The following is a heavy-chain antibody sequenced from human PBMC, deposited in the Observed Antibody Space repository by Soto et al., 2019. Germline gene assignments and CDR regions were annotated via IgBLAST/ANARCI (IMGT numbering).Heavy chain of an antibody. V-gene: IGHV3-30*18. D-gene: IGHD3-3*01. CDR2: ISYDGSNK. CDR3: AKDGSFGILEWLPANL. Sequence: GGSLRLSCAASGFTFSSYGMHWVRQAPGKGLEWVAVISYDGSNKYYADSVKGRFTISRDNSKNTLYLQMNSLRAEDTAVYYCAKDGSFGILEWLPANLWGQGTLVTVSS. CDR1: GFTFSSYG. J-gene: IGHJ4*02.